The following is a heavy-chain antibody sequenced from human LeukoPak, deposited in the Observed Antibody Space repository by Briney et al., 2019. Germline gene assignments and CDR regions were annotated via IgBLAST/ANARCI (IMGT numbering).Heavy chain of an antibody. CDR1: GFTFSSYS. CDR2: ISSSSSTI. J-gene: IGHJ4*02. Sequence: PGGSLRLSCAASGFTFSSYSMNWVRQAPGKGLEWVSYISSSSSTIYYADSVKGRFTIHRDNAKNSLYLQMNSLRAEDTAVYYCARESVLGSSWAFDYWGQGTLVTVSS. D-gene: IGHD6-13*01. V-gene: IGHV3-48*01. CDR3: ARESVLGSSWAFDY.